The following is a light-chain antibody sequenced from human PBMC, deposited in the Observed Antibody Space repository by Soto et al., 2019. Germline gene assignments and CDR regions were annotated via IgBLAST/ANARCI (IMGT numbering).Light chain of an antibody. CDR1: QSVSSS. V-gene: IGKV3-15*01. Sequence: EIVLTQSPGTLSLSPGERVTLSCRASQSVSSSLAWYQQKPGQAPRLLIYGSSTRATGIPARFSGSGSGTEFTLTISRLEPEDFAVYYCQQYQNSPRTFGQGTKVDIK. CDR3: QQYQNSPRT. CDR2: GSS. J-gene: IGKJ1*01.